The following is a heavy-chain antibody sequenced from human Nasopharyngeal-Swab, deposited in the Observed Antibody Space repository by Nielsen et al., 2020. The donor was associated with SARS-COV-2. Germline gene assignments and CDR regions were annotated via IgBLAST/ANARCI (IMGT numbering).Heavy chain of an antibody. CDR2: INHNERT. D-gene: IGHD1-26*01. CDR3: ARGYGSFPYYFDH. Sequence: SETLSLPCSVSGGSFNGFYWNWIRQAPGKGLEWIGEINHNERTNYNPSLKSRVTISVDTSKNQFSLKLNSVTATDTAVYYCARGYGSFPYYFDHWGQGTLVTVSS. CDR1: GGSFNGFY. V-gene: IGHV4-34*01. J-gene: IGHJ4*02.